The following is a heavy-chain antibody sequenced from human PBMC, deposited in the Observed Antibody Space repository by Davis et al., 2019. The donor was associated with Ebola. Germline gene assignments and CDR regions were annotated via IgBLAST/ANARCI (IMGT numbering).Heavy chain of an antibody. V-gene: IGHV3-7*03. J-gene: IGHJ4*02. Sequence: PGGSLRLSCDVSGFDLNTYSMNWVRQAPGKGLEWVANINEYGTEKNYVDSVKGRFTISRDNAKNSLFLQLNSLRADDTAVYYCARGQNVFRHWGQGTPVTVSS. D-gene: IGHD2/OR15-2a*01. CDR1: GFDLNTYS. CDR3: ARGQNVFRH. CDR2: INEYGTEK.